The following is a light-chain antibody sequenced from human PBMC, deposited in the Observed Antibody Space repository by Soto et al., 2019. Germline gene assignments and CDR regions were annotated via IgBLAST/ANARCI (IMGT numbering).Light chain of an antibody. CDR2: EVS. J-gene: IGLJ2*01. Sequence: QSALTQPASVSGSPGQSITISCTGXSSDXGDYNYVSWYQQHPGKAPKLMIFEVSNRPSGVSSRFSGSKSGNTASLTISGLQAEDEADYYCSSYTSSSTLVVFGGGTKVTVL. V-gene: IGLV2-14*01. CDR1: SSDXGDYNY. CDR3: SSYTSSSTLVV.